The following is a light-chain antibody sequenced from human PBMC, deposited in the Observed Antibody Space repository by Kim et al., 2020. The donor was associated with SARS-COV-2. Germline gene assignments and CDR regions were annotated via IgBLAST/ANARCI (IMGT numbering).Light chain of an antibody. CDR3: QSYDSSIVV. V-gene: IGLV6-57*03. CDR2: EDN. J-gene: IGLJ2*01. CDR1: SGSIASKY. Sequence: GKTVAISCTHSSGSIASKYVQWYQQRPGSAPTTVIYEDNQRPSGVPDRFSGSIDSSSNSASLTISGLKTEDEADYYCQSYDSSIVVFGGGTQLTVL.